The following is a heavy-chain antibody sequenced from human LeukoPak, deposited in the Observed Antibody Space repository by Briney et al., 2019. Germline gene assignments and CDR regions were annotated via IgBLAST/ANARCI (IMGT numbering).Heavy chain of an antibody. CDR2: ISAYNGNT. J-gene: IGHJ4*02. D-gene: IGHD2-2*01. V-gene: IGHV1-18*01. CDR1: GYTFSSYG. CDR3: ARGGGYCSSTSCYVGYFDS. Sequence: GASVKVSCKASGYTFSSYGTSWVRQAPGQGLEWMGWISAYNGNTNYTQKVQGRVTMTTDTSTSTAYMELRSLRSDDTAVYYCARGGGYCSSTSCYVGYFDSWGQGTLVTASS.